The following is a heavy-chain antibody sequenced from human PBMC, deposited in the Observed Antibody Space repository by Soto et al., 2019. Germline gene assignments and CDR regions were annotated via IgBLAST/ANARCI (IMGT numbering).Heavy chain of an antibody. D-gene: IGHD1-26*01. Sequence: WGSLRVSCAASGFSFSSYWMSWVRQAPGKGLEWVANMKQDGSEEYNVDSVKGRFTISRDNAKKSLYLQMNSMRADDTAVYYCAKSGSYGIDAFHXWGQGTMFPV. CDR1: GFSFSSYW. CDR3: AKSGSYGIDAFHX. V-gene: IGHV3-7*01. J-gene: IGHJ3*02. CDR2: MKQDGSEE.